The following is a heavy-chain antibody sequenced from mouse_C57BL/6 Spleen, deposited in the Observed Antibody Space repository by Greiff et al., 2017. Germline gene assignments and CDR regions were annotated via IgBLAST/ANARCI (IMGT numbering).Heavy chain of an antibody. D-gene: IGHD1-1*01. J-gene: IGHJ4*01. CDR3: ATYGSSDYAMDY. Sequence: DVQLVEPGGGLVKPGGSLKLSCAASGFTFSSYAMSWVRQTPEKRLEWVATISDGGSYTYYPHNVKGRFTISRDNAKNNLYLQMSHLKSEDTATYYCATYGSSDYAMDYWGQGTSVTVSS. CDR1: GFTFSSYA. V-gene: IGHV5-4*01. CDR2: ISDGGSYT.